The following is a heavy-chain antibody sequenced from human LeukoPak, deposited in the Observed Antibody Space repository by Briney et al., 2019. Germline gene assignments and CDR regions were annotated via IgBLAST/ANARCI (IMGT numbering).Heavy chain of an antibody. CDR1: GFTVTSNY. CDR3: ASKLTPGY. Sequence: GGSLRLSCVVSGFTVTSNYMSWVRQAPGKGLEWVSVIYSGGTTNYADSVKGRFTVYRDNSKNTLYLQMNSLRAEDTAVYYCASKLTPGYWGQGTLVTVSS. J-gene: IGHJ4*02. V-gene: IGHV3-66*01. CDR2: IYSGGTT. D-gene: IGHD4-17*01.